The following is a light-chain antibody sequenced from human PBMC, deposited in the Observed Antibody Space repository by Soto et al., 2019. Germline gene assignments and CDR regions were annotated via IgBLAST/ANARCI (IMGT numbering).Light chain of an antibody. J-gene: IGKJ1*01. Sequence: DIQMTQSPSTLSASIGDRVTITCRASQSISGWLAWYQQKPGKAPNLLIYDASSLESGVPSRFSGSGSGTEFTLTISSLQPDDFATYYCQQYRTFGLRTKVEIK. CDR2: DAS. CDR3: QQYRT. CDR1: QSISGW. V-gene: IGKV1-5*01.